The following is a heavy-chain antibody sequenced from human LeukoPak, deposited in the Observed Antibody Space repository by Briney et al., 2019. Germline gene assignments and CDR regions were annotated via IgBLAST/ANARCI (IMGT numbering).Heavy chain of an antibody. D-gene: IGHD5-24*01. V-gene: IGHV3-48*03. CDR3: ARRGGRDGYNFDY. J-gene: IGHJ4*02. CDR2: ISSSGSTI. Sequence: SGGSLRLSCAASGFTFRSYEMNWVREAPGKGLEWVSYISSSGSTIYYADSVKGRFTISRDNAKNSLDLQMNSLSAEDTAVYYCARRGGRDGYNFDYWGQGTLVTVSS. CDR1: GFTFRSYE.